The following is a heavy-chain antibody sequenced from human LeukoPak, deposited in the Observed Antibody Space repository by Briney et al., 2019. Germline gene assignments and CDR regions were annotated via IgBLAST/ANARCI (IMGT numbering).Heavy chain of an antibody. CDR2: IYYSGST. D-gene: IGHD5-24*01. V-gene: IGHV4-59*01. CDR3: ARDPEMASFDY. J-gene: IGHJ4*02. CDR1: GGSFSGYY. Sequence: PSETLSLTCAVYGGSFSGYYWSWIRQPPGKGLEWIGYIYYSGSTNCNPSLKSRVTISVDTSKNQFSLKLSSVTAADTAVYYCARDPEMASFDYWGQGTLVTVSS.